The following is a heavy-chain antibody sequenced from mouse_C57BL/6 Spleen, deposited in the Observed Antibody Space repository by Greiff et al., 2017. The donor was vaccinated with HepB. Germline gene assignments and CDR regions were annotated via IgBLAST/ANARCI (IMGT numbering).Heavy chain of an antibody. J-gene: IGHJ2*01. CDR3: TKGYLYYFDY. CDR1: GFNIKDDY. V-gene: IGHV14-4*01. CDR2: IDPENGDT. D-gene: IGHD2-2*01. Sequence: EVQLQESGAELVRPGASVKLSCTASGFNIKDDYMHWVKQRPEQGLEWIGWIDPENGDTEYASKFQGKATITADKSSNTAYLQLSSLTSEDTAVYYCTKGYLYYFDYWGQGTTLTVSS.